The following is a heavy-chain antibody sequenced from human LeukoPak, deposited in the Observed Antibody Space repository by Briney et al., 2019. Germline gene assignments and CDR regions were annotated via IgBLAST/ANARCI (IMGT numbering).Heavy chain of an antibody. CDR2: IIPIFGTA. V-gene: IGHV1-69*05. D-gene: IGHD2-2*01. J-gene: IGHJ6*03. CDR3: ARGLCSSTSCYWPDYYYYYMDV. Sequence: SVKVSCKASGGTFSSYAISWVRQAPGQGLEWMGRIIPIFGTANYAQKFQGRVTITTDESTSTAYMELSSLRSEDTAVYYCARGLCSSTSCYWPDYYYYYMDVWGKGTTATVSS. CDR1: GGTFSSYA.